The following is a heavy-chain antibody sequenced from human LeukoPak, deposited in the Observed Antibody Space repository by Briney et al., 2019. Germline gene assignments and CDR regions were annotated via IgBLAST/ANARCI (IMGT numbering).Heavy chain of an antibody. Sequence: SGPTLVNPTETVTQTCTVSGFSLSNARMGVSWIRQPPGKALEWLAHIFWNDEKSYSTSLKSRLPISKDTSKSQVVLTMTHMDPVDTATYYCARIAPHTALVTNWFAPWGQGTLVTVSS. CDR1: GFSLSNARMG. D-gene: IGHD5-18*01. V-gene: IGHV2-26*01. CDR3: ARIAPHTALVTNWFAP. J-gene: IGHJ5*02. CDR2: IFWNDEK.